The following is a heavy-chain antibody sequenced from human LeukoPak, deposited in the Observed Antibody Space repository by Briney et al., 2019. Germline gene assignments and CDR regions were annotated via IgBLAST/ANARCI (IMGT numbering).Heavy chain of an antibody. D-gene: IGHD3-10*01. Sequence: GGSLRLSCAVSGVTLSNYGMRWVRQAPGKGLEWVAGISGSGGGTNYADSVKGRFTISRENSKNTVYVQMNRLRAEDTGVYFCAKRGVVIRVILVGFHKEAYYFDSWGQGAQVTVSS. CDR2: ISGSGGGT. J-gene: IGHJ4*02. CDR1: GVTLSNYG. V-gene: IGHV3-23*01. CDR3: AKRGVVIRVILVGFHKEAYYFDS.